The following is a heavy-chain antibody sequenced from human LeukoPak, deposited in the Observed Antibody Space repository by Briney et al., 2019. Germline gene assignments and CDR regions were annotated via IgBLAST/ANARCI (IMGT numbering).Heavy chain of an antibody. CDR2: IHYDGSNN. V-gene: IGHV3-30*02. CDR1: GFTFSRYA. D-gene: IGHD6-13*01. Sequence: GGSLRLSCAASGFTFSRYAMHWVRKAPGKGLEWVAFIHYDGSNNYYADSVKGRFTISRDNSKNTLYLQMNTLRADDTAVYYCAKDHGSSDWYYFDYWGQGTLVTVSS. CDR3: AKDHGSSDWYYFDY. J-gene: IGHJ4*02.